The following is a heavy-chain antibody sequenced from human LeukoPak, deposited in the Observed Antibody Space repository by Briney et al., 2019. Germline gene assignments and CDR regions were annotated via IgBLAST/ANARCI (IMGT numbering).Heavy chain of an antibody. CDR2: IKEDGDKK. CDR1: GL. Sequence: GGSLRLSCAASGLMTWVRHAPGKGLEWVASIKEDGDKKYYLDSVKGRFTVSRDSTKNSLYLQMNSLRADDTAVYYCTRPRYRGFDYWGEGILVTVSS. J-gene: IGHJ4*02. D-gene: IGHD3-16*02. V-gene: IGHV3-7*01. CDR3: TRPRYRGFDY.